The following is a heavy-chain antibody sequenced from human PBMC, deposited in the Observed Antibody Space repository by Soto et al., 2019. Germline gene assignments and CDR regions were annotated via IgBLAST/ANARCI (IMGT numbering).Heavy chain of an antibody. CDR2: ISGSGGST. D-gene: IGHD2-15*01. Sequence: GGSPRLSCAASGFTFSSYAMSWVRQAPGKGLEWVSAISGSGGSTYYADSVKGRFTISRDNSKNTLYLQMNSLRAEDTAVYYCAKEGHCSGGSCYPGDFDIWGQGTMVTVSS. CDR1: GFTFSSYA. CDR3: AKEGHCSGGSCYPGDFDI. J-gene: IGHJ3*02. V-gene: IGHV3-23*01.